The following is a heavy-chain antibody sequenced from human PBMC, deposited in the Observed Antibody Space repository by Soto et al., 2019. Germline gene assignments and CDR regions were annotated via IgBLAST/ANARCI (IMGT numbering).Heavy chain of an antibody. CDR3: AKHCYDSSDHFDY. D-gene: IGHD3-22*01. J-gene: IGHJ4*02. CDR2: ISGSGGST. Sequence: GGSLRPSCAASGFTFSSYAMSWVRQAPGKGLEWVSAISGSGGSTYYADSVKGRFTISRDNSKNTLYLQMNSLRAEDTAVYYCAKHCYDSSDHFDYWGQGTLVSVSS. CDR1: GFTFSSYA. V-gene: IGHV3-23*01.